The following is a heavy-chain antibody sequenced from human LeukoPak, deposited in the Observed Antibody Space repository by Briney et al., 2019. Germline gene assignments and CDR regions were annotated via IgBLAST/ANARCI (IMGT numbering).Heavy chain of an antibody. CDR3: ARESLAVAGDY. CDR1: GYTFTSYF. V-gene: IGHV1-46*01. Sequence: ASVKVSCKASGYTFTSYFMHWVRQAPGQGLEWLGIINPSGGSTSYAQKFQGRVTITRDTSASTAYMELSSLRSEDTAVYYCARESLAVAGDYWGQGTLVTVSS. J-gene: IGHJ4*02. CDR2: INPSGGST. D-gene: IGHD6-19*01.